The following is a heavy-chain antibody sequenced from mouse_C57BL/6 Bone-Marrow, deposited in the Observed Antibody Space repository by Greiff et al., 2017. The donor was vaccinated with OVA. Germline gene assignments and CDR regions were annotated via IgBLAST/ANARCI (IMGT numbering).Heavy chain of an antibody. V-gene: IGHV1-64*01. CDR2: IHPNSGST. D-gene: IGHD2-3*01. J-gene: IGHJ3*01. Sequence: VQLQQPGAELVKPGASVKLSCKASGYTFTSYWMHWVKQRPGQGLEWIGMIHPNSGSTNYNEKFKSKATLTVDKSSSTAYMQLSSLTSEDSAVYYWARMGWLLHFAYWGQGTLVTVSA. CDR1: GYTFTSYW. CDR3: ARMGWLLHFAY.